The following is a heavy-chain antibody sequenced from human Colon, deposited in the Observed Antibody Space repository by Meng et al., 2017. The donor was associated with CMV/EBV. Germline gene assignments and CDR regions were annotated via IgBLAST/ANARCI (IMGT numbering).Heavy chain of an antibody. CDR1: GGSISSYY. J-gene: IGHJ5*02. V-gene: IGHV4-59*01. CDR3: ARGGLTPGEGGWFDP. D-gene: IGHD3-9*01. Sequence: GSLRLSCTVSGGSISSYYWSWIRQPPGKGLEWIGYIYYSGSNNYNPSLKSRVTISVDTSKNQFSLKLSSVTAADTAVYYCARGGLTPGEGGWFDPWGQGTLVTVSS. CDR2: IYYSGSN.